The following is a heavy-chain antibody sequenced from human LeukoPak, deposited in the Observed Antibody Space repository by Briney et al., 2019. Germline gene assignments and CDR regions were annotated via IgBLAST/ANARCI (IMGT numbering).Heavy chain of an antibody. D-gene: IGHD2-8*02. J-gene: IGHJ3*02. V-gene: IGHV3-9*03. CDR3: AKDEFVASDFTGAFDI. Sequence: PGGSLRLSCAAYVFTFEDYAMHWVRHAPGKGLEWVSGISWNSVTKVYADSVKGRFTISRDNAKNSLYLQMNSLRGEDMALYYCAKDEFVASDFTGAFDIWGQGTMVTVSS. CDR2: ISWNSVTK. CDR1: VFTFEDYA.